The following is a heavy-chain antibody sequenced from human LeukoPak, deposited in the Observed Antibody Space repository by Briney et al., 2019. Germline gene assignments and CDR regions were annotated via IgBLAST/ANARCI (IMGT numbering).Heavy chain of an antibody. J-gene: IGHJ4*02. CDR2: SRNKANRYTT. CDR1: GFTISDHY. CDR3: ARAGDYYSTGDC. Sequence: GSLLLSCAASGFTISDHYMDWARPAPGKGLEGVDRSRNKANRYTTEYAASVKGRFTISRDDSNNSLYLQMSSLKTDDTAVYYCARAGDYYSTGDCWGQGTLVTVSS. D-gene: IGHD3-22*01. V-gene: IGHV3-72*01.